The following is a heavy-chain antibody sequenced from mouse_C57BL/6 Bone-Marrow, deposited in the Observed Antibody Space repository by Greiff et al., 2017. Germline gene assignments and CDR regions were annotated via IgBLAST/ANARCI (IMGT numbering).Heavy chain of an antibody. Sequence: QVTLKESGPGILQPSQTLSLTCSSSGFSLSTFGMGVGWIRQPSGKGLEWLAHIWWDDDKYYNPALKSRLTISKDTSKNQVFLKIANVDTADTAAYYCARIRVLLLRYGWYFDVWGTGTTVTVSS. D-gene: IGHD1-1*01. J-gene: IGHJ1*03. CDR3: ARIRVLLLRYGWYFDV. V-gene: IGHV8-8*01. CDR2: IWWDDDK. CDR1: GFSLSTFGMG.